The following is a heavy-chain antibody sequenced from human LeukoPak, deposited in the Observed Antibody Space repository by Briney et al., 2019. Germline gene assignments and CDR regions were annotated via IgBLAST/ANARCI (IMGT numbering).Heavy chain of an antibody. D-gene: IGHD6-19*01. CDR3: ARAGWYSPPYYYYGMDV. Sequence: PSETLSLTCTVSGGSISSYHWSWIRQPPGKGLEWIGYIYYSGSTNYNPSLKSRVTISVDTSKNQFSLKLSSVTAADTAVYYCARAGWYSPPYYYYGMDVWGQGTTVTVSS. CDR2: IYYSGST. V-gene: IGHV4-59*01. J-gene: IGHJ6*02. CDR1: GGSISSYH.